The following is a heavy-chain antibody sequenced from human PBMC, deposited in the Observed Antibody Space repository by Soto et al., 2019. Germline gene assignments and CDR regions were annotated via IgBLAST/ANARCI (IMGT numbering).Heavy chain of an antibody. CDR1: GNSFAGYW. V-gene: IGHV5-10-1*01. J-gene: IGHJ4*02. CDR2: IDPSDSQT. CDR3: ARQIYDSDTGPNFQYYFDS. D-gene: IGHD3-22*01. Sequence: GGSLKISGKGSGNSFAGYWITGVRKKPGKGLDWMGRIDPSDSQTYYSPSFRGHVTISVTKSITTVFLQWSSLRASDTAMYYCARQIYDSDTGPNFQYYFDSWGQGTPVTVSS.